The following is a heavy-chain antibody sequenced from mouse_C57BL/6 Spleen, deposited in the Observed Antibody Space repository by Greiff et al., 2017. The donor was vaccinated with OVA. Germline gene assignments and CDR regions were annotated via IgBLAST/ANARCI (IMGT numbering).Heavy chain of an antibody. CDR1: GFTFSSYG. Sequence: EVKLVESGGDLVKPGGSLKLSCAASGFTFSSYGMSWVRQTPDKRLEWVATISSGGSYTYYPDSVKGRFTISRDNAKNTLYLQMSSLKSEDTAMYYCARHGDYYGSSPYYYAMDYWGQGTSVTVSS. CDR2: ISSGGSYT. V-gene: IGHV5-6*01. J-gene: IGHJ4*01. D-gene: IGHD1-1*01. CDR3: ARHGDYYGSSPYYYAMDY.